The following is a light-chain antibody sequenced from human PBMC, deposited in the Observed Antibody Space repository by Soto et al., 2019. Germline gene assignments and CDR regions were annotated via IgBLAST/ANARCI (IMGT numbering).Light chain of an antibody. CDR1: SSDVGGYKS. V-gene: IGLV2-14*03. CDR3: SSYTRSRTLV. CDR2: DVS. Sequence: QSALTQPASVSGSPGQSITISCTGTSSDVGGYKSVSWYQQHPGKAPKLIIYDVSNRPSGVSNRFSGSKSGNTASLTISGLQAEDEADYYCSSYTRSRTLVFGGGTKVTVL. J-gene: IGLJ2*01.